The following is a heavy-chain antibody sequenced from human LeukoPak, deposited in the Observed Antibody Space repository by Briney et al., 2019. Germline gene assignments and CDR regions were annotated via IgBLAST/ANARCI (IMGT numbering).Heavy chain of an antibody. CDR2: IYWNDDK. CDR3: AHRRGYDTFDY. J-gene: IGHJ4*02. V-gene: IGHV2-5*01. D-gene: IGHD5-12*01. Sequence: SGPTLVKPTQTLTLTCTVSGFSLSTSGVGVGWIRQPPGKALEWLALIYWNDDKRYSPSLKSRLTITKDTSKNQVVLTMTNMDPVDTATYYCAHRRGYDTFDYWGQGTLVTVSS. CDR1: GFSLSTSGVG.